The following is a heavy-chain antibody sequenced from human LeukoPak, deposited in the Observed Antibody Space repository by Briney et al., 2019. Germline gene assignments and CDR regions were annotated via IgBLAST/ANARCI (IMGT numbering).Heavy chain of an antibody. V-gene: IGHV3-23*01. CDR2: IGDSGGST. D-gene: IGHD4-17*01. J-gene: IGHJ6*03. CDR3: AKVTVTVGXSXXYMDV. Sequence: GGSLRLSCAASGLTFSNYAMTWVRQAPGKGLEWVSAIGDSGGSTYYADSVKGRFTISRDNSKNTVFLQMNSLRDEDTAVYYCAKVTVTVGXSXXYMDVXGKGTPXTV. CDR1: GLTFSNYA.